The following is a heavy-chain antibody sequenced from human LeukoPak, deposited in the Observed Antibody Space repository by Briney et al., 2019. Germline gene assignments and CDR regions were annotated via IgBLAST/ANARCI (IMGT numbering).Heavy chain of an antibody. CDR3: AKDTGSGSPGGYYYGMDV. CDR2: ISWNSGSI. CDR1: GFTFDDYA. Sequence: GGSLRLSCAASGFTFDDYAMHWVRQAPGKGLEWVSGISWNSGSIGYADSVKGRFTISRDNAKNSLYLQMNSLRAEDTALYYGAKDTGSGSPGGYYYGMDVWGQGTTVTVSS. V-gene: IGHV3-9*01. J-gene: IGHJ6*02. D-gene: IGHD3-10*01.